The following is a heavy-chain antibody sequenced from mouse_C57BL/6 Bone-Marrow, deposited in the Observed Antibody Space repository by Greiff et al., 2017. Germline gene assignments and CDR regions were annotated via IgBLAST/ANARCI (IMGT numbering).Heavy chain of an antibody. V-gene: IGHV1-19*01. CDR2: INPYNGGT. CDR1: GYTFTDYY. J-gene: IGHJ1*03. CDR3: ARDSATVENWYFDV. D-gene: IGHD1-1*01. Sequence: VQLQQSGPVLVKPGASVKMSCKASGYTFTDYYMNWVKQSHGKSLEWIGVINPYNGGTSYNQKFKGKATLTVDKSSSTAYMELNSLTSEDSAVYYCARDSATVENWYFDVWGTGTTVTVSS.